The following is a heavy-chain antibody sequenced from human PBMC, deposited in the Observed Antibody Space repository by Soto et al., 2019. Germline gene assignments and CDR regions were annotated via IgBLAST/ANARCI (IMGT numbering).Heavy chain of an antibody. CDR1: GYTFTSYD. D-gene: IGHD6-19*01. Sequence: ASVKVSCKVSGYTFTSYDMHWVRQAPGQRLEWMGRTNVINGNAYYSQRFQGRATFTRDTSASTGYMELSSLISGDTAVYYCVVSCGWRDSHYRGQAPVVTVSS. V-gene: IGHV1-3*01. CDR3: VVSCGWRDSHY. J-gene: IGHJ4*02. CDR2: TNVINGNA.